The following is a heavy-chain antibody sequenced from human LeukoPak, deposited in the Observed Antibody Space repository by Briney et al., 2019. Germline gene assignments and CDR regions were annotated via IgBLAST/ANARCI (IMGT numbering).Heavy chain of an antibody. D-gene: IGHD2-2*01. Sequence: SGGSLRLSCAASGFTFSSYAMSWVRQAPGKGLEWVSAISGSGGSTYYADSVKGRFTISRDNSKNTLYLQMNSLRAEDTAVYYCAGRYCSSTSCYGFDYWGQGTLVTVSS. CDR1: GFTFSSYA. CDR2: ISGSGGST. CDR3: AGRYCSSTSCYGFDY. J-gene: IGHJ4*02. V-gene: IGHV3-23*01.